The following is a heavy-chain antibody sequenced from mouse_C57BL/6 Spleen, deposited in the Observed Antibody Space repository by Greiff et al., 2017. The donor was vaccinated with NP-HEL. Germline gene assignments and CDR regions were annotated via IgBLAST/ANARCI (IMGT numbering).Heavy chain of an antibody. CDR3: ARSSYYYGSSDY. V-gene: IGHV1-26*01. J-gene: IGHJ2*01. CDR1: GYTFTDYY. CDR2: INPNNGGT. Sequence: EVQLQQSGPELVKPGASVKISCKASGYTFTDYYMNWVKQSHGKSLEWIGDINPNNGGTSYNQKFKGKATLTVDKSSSTAYMELRSLTSEDSAVYYCARSSYYYGSSDYWGQGTTLTVSS. D-gene: IGHD1-1*01.